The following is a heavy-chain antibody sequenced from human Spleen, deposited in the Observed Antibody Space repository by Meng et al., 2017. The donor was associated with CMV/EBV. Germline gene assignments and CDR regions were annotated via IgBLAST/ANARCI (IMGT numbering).Heavy chain of an antibody. CDR1: GSTFSSYW. CDR3: ARDSAGYYDRSGDGLYNWFDP. V-gene: IGHV3-74*01. CDR2: INRDGSNA. Sequence: GGSLRLSCAASGSTFSSYWMHWVRQAPGKGLVWVSGINRDGSNATYADSVRGRHTISRDNAKNTLYLQINSLRAEDTAVYYCARDSAGYYDRSGDGLYNWFDPCGQGTLVTVSS. D-gene: IGHD3-22*01. J-gene: IGHJ5*02.